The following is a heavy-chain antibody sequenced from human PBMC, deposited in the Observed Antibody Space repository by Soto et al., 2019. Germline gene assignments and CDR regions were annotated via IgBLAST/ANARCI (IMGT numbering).Heavy chain of an antibody. J-gene: IGHJ5*02. CDR3: ARDTPHCSGGSCYSGNWFDP. Sequence: ASVKVSCKASGYTFTSYYIHWVRQAPGQGLEWMGIINPSGGSTSYAQKFQGRVTMTRDTSTSTVYMELSSLRSEDTAVYYCARDTPHCSGGSCYSGNWFDPWGQGTLVTVSS. CDR1: GYTFTSYY. D-gene: IGHD2-15*01. V-gene: IGHV1-46*01. CDR2: INPSGGST.